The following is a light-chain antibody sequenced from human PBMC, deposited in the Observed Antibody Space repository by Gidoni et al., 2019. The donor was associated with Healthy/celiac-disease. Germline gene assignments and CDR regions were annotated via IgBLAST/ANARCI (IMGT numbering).Light chain of an antibody. V-gene: IGLV3-19*01. CDR3: NSRDSSGNHPHAV. CDR2: GKN. CDR1: SLRSYY. J-gene: IGLJ2*01. Sequence: SSELTQDPAVSVALGQTVRITCQGDSLRSYYASWYQQKPGQAPVLVIYGKNNRPSGIPDRFSGSSSGNTASLTITGAQAEDEADYYCNSRDSSGNHPHAVFGGGTKLTVL.